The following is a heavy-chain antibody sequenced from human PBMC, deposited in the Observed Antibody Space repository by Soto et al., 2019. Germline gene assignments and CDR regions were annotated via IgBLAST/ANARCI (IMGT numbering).Heavy chain of an antibody. CDR1: GYTFTSYY. Sequence: QVQLVQSGAEVKKPGASVKVSCKASGYTFTSYYMHWVRQAPGQGLEWMGIINPSGGSTSYAQKFQGRVTMTRDTSTSTVYMELSSLRSEDTAVYYCARDEDSIAAAGLYYYYGMDVWGQGTTVTVSS. V-gene: IGHV1-46*01. J-gene: IGHJ6*02. CDR3: ARDEDSIAAAGLYYYYGMDV. D-gene: IGHD6-13*01. CDR2: INPSGGST.